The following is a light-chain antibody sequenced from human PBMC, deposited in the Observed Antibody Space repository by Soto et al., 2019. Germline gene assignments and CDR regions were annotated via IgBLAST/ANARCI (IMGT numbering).Light chain of an antibody. Sequence: LTQPRSVSGSPGQSVTISCTGTSSDVGGYNYVSWYQHHPGKAPKLMIYDVSKRPSGVPDRFSGSKSGNTASLTISGLQAEDEADYYCCSYAGSYTVVFGGGTKLTVL. CDR1: SSDVGGYNY. V-gene: IGLV2-11*01. J-gene: IGLJ2*01. CDR3: CSYAGSYTVV. CDR2: DVS.